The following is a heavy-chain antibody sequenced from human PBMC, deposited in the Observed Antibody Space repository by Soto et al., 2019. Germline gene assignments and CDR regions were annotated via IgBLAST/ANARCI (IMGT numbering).Heavy chain of an antibody. CDR2: ISWNSGSI. Sequence: EVQLVESGGGLVQPGRSLRLSCAASGFTFDDYAMHWVRQAPGKGLEWVSGISWNSGSIGYADSVKGRFTISRDNAKNSLYLHMNSLRAEDTALYYCAKDIAAAGTGSSWYFDPWGRGTLVTVSS. CDR3: AKDIAAAGTGSSWYFDP. D-gene: IGHD6-13*01. V-gene: IGHV3-9*01. CDR1: GFTFDDYA. J-gene: IGHJ2*01.